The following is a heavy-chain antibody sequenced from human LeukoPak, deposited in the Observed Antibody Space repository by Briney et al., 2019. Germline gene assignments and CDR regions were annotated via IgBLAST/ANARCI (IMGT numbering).Heavy chain of an antibody. V-gene: IGHV3-21*06. CDR2: MSGSIGYM. CDR3: ARDRGVVIRY. Sequence: GGSLRLSCAVSGFTFSSYSMNWVRQAPGKGLEWVSSMSGSIGYMDYADSVKGRLTISRDNAKNSLYLQMNSLRADDTAVYYCARDRGVVIRYWGQGTLVTVSS. J-gene: IGHJ4*02. D-gene: IGHD3-3*01. CDR1: GFTFSSYS.